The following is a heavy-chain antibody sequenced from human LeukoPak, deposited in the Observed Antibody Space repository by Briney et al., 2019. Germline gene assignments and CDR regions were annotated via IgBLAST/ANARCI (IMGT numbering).Heavy chain of an antibody. CDR1: GGTFSSYA. D-gene: IGHD2-2*01. V-gene: IGHV1-69*04. J-gene: IGHJ4*02. CDR2: IIPIFGIA. Sequence: SVKVSCKASGGTFSSYAISWVRQAPGQGLEWMGRIIPIFGIANYAQKFQGRVTITADKSTSTAYTELSSLRSEDTAVYYCARDSYCSSTSCTDYWGQGTLVTVSS. CDR3: ARDSYCSSTSCTDY.